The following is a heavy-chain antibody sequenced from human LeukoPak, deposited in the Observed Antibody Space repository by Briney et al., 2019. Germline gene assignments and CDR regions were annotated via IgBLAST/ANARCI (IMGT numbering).Heavy chain of an antibody. Sequence: SETLSLTCTVSGGSISSYYWSWIRQPPGKGLEWIGYIYHSGSTSYNPSLKSRVTISVDTSKNQFSLKLSSVTAADTAVYYCAREGARWEPSFSAFDIWGQGTMVTVSS. J-gene: IGHJ3*02. CDR3: AREGARWEPSFSAFDI. CDR2: IYHSGST. V-gene: IGHV4-59*01. D-gene: IGHD1-26*01. CDR1: GGSISSYY.